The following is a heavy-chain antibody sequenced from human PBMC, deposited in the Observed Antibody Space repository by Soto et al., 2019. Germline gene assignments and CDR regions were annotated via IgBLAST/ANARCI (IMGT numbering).Heavy chain of an antibody. CDR3: ARDSARTNLRYFDWSPYFDY. CDR2: IYYSGST. CDR1: GGSISSYY. V-gene: IGHV4-59*01. J-gene: IGHJ4*02. Sequence: LFLTCTVSGGSISSYYWSWIRQPPGKGLEWIGYIYYSGSTNYNPSLKSRVTISVDTSKNQFSLKLSSVTAADTAVYYCARDSARTNLRYFDWSPYFDYWGQGTLVTVSS. D-gene: IGHD3-9*01.